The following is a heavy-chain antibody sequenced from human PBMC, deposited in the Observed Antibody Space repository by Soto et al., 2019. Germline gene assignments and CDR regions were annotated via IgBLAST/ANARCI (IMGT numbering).Heavy chain of an antibody. V-gene: IGHV3-48*03. J-gene: IGHJ3*02. CDR3: ARETLRDAIDI. Sequence: QASETLSLTCTVSGGSISSSSYYWGWVRQAPGKGLEWVSNIRANDESIYYADSVKGRVSVSRDNAKNSLFLEMNSLRVDDTAVYYCARETLRDAIDIWGQGTRVTVSS. CDR1: GGSISSSSYY. CDR2: IRANDESI.